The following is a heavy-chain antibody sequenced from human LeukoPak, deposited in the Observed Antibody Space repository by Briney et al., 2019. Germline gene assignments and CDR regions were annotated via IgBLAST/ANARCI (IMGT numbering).Heavy chain of an antibody. Sequence: PGGSLRLSCAASGFTFSSYAMNWVRQAPGKGLEWVSGIPGSGGSTNYADSVKGRFTISRDNPKNTLYLQMNSLRAEDTAVYYCAKDSDYVWGSYRNPFDYWGQGTLVTVSS. J-gene: IGHJ4*02. CDR1: GFTFSSYA. CDR2: IPGSGGST. D-gene: IGHD3-16*02. CDR3: AKDSDYVWGSYRNPFDY. V-gene: IGHV3-23*01.